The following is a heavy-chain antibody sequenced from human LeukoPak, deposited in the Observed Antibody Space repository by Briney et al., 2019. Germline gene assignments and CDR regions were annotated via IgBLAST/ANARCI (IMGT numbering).Heavy chain of an antibody. J-gene: IGHJ4*02. CDR3: AKNSLSSRLRYFDY. CDR2: INSDGSST. Sequence: GGSLRLSCAASRFTFSTYWMHWVRQAPGKGLVWVSRINSDGSSTGYADSVKGRFTISRDNSKNTLFLQMNSLRTEDTAVYYCAKNSLSSRLRYFDYWGQGTLVTVSS. D-gene: IGHD4-17*01. CDR1: RFTFSTYW. V-gene: IGHV3-74*01.